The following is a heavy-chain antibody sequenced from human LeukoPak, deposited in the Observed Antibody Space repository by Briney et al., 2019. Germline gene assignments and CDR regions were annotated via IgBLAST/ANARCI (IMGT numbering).Heavy chain of an antibody. D-gene: IGHD1-26*01. CDR3: ARDLSSVGLRNWFDP. CDR2: IGTAGDT. CDR1: GFTFSSYD. V-gene: IGHV3-13*01. Sequence: GGSLRLSCAASGFTFSSYDMHWVRQATGKGLEWVSAIGTAGDTYYPGSVKGRFTISRENAKNSLYLQMNSLRAEDTAVYYCARDLSSVGLRNWFDPWGQGTLVTVSS. J-gene: IGHJ5*02.